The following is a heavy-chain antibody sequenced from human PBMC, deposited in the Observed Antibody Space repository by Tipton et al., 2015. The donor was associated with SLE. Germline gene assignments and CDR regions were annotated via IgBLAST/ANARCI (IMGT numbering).Heavy chain of an antibody. CDR1: GGSFSGYY. D-gene: IGHD3-22*01. J-gene: IGHJ4*02. Sequence: LRLSCAVYGGSFSGYYWSWIRQPPGKGLEWIGEINHSGSTNYNPSLKSRVTISVDTSKNQSSLKLSSVTAADTAVYYCARLLIVPDYWGQGTLVTVSS. V-gene: IGHV4-34*01. CDR3: ARLLIVPDY. CDR2: INHSGST.